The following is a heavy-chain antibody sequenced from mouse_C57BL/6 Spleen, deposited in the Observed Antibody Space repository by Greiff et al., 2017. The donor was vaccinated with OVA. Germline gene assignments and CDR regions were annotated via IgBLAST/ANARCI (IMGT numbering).Heavy chain of an antibody. CDR3: RRWVLLRSDY. CDR2: IDPETGGT. Sequence: QVQLQQSGAELVRPGASVTLSCKASGYTFTDYEMHWVKQTPVHGLEWIGAIDPETGGTAYNQKFKGKAILTADKSSRTAYMELRSLTSEDSAVLYRRRWVLLRSDYWGQGTTLTVSS. CDR1: GYTFTDYE. V-gene: IGHV1-15*01. J-gene: IGHJ2*01. D-gene: IGHD1-1*01.